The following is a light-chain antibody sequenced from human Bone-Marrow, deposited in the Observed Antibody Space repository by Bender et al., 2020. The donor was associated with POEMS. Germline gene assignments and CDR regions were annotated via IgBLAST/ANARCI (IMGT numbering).Light chain of an antibody. Sequence: QSVLTQPPSVSGAPGQRVTFSCTGGSSNIGAGYDVHWYQQVPGTAPKLLIYGNNNRPSGVPDRFSGSKSGTSASLAISGLQAEDEADYYCASWDDSLNGPLFGGGTKLTVL. CDR1: SSNIGAGYD. V-gene: IGLV1-40*01. CDR3: ASWDDSLNGPL. CDR2: GNN. J-gene: IGLJ3*02.